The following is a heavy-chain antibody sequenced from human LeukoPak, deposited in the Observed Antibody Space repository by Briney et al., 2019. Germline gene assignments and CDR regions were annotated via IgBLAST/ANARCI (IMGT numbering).Heavy chain of an antibody. CDR2: ASGSGGST. CDR1: GFTFSSYA. Sequence: HAGGSLRLSCAASGFTFSSYAMSWVRQAPGKGLEWVSSASGSGGSTYYADSVKGRFTISRDNSKNTLYLQMNRLRAEDTAVYYCAKDLGSVVTPPSLDYWGQGTLVTVSS. D-gene: IGHD4-23*01. J-gene: IGHJ4*02. V-gene: IGHV3-23*01. CDR3: AKDLGSVVTPPSLDY.